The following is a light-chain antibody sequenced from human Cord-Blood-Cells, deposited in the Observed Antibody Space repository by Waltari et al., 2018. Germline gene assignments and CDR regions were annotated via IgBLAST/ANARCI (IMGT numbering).Light chain of an antibody. CDR3: QQYNNWWT. Sequence: EIVMTQSPATLSVSPGERATLSCRASQRVSSNLAWYQQKPGQAPRLLIYGASTRATGIPARFSGSGSGTEFTRTISSLQSEDFAVDYCQQYNNWWTFGQGTKVEIK. CDR2: GAS. J-gene: IGKJ1*01. CDR1: QRVSSN. V-gene: IGKV3-15*01.